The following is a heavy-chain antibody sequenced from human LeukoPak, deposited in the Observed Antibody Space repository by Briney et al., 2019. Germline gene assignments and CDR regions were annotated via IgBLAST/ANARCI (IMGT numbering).Heavy chain of an antibody. D-gene: IGHD3-10*01. V-gene: IGHV1-8*01. Sequence: VASVKVSCKASGYTFTSYDINWVRQATGQGLDWMGWMNPNSGNTGYAQKFQGRVTMTRNTSISTAYMELSSLRSEDTAVYYCAREITMVPGATGDWFDPWGQGTLVTVSS. CDR2: MNPNSGNT. J-gene: IGHJ5*02. CDR3: AREITMVPGATGDWFDP. CDR1: GYTFTSYD.